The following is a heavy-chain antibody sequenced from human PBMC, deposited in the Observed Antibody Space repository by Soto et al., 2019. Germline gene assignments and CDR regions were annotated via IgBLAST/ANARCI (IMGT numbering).Heavy chain of an antibody. D-gene: IGHD3-3*01. Sequence: AGGSLRLSCAASGFTFSSYWMSWVRQAPGKGLEWVANIKQDGSEKYYVDSVKGRFTISRDNAKNSLYLQMNSLRAEDTAVYYCARDLSRGYYDFWSGYPNDAFDIWGQGTMVTVSS. CDR1: GFTFSSYW. CDR3: ARDLSRGYYDFWSGYPNDAFDI. V-gene: IGHV3-7*01. CDR2: IKQDGSEK. J-gene: IGHJ3*02.